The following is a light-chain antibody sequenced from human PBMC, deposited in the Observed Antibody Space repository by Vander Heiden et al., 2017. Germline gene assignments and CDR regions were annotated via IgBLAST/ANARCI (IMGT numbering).Light chain of an antibody. CDR2: AAS. Sequence: VIWMTHSPSLVSASTGDRVTISCRMSQGISKHLAWYQQKPGKAPELLIYAASTLQSGVPSRFSGGGSGTDFSLTISRLQSEDFATYFCLHYHNFPHTFGQGTRVEIK. CDR3: LHYHNFPHT. V-gene: IGKV1D-8*01. J-gene: IGKJ2*01. CDR1: QGISKH.